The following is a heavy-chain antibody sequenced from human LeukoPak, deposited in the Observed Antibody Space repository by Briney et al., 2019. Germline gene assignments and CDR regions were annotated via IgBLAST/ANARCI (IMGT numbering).Heavy chain of an antibody. V-gene: IGHV4-59*08. J-gene: IGHJ6*02. CDR3: ARSRGYSYGDGMDV. CDR2: IYYSGST. Sequence: PSETLSLTCTVSGGSISSYYWSWIRQPPGKGLEWIGYIYYSGSTNYNPSLKSRVTISVDTSKNQFSLKLSSVTAADTAVYYCARSRGYSYGDGMDVWGQGTTVTVSS. D-gene: IGHD5-18*01. CDR1: GGSISSYY.